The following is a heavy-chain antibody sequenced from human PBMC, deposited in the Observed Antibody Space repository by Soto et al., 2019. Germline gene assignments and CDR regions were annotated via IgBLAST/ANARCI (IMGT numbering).Heavy chain of an antibody. CDR3: ARDPSTINKLIGVWFDP. V-gene: IGHV1-69*13. CDR2: IKPISDIT. D-gene: IGHD4-4*01. Sequence: SVKVSFKASGDTFGRFTINWVRQAPGQGLEWMGGIKPISDITNYAQRFQGRVTFTADASTSTVYLELSSLRSEDTAMYYCARDPSTINKLIGVWFDPWGQGTLVTVSS. CDR1: GDTFGRFT. J-gene: IGHJ5*02.